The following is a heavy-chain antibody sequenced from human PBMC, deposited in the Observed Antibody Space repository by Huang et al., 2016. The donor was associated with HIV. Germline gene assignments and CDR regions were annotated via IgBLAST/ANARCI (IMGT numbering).Heavy chain of an antibody. D-gene: IGHD3-10*01. V-gene: IGHV3-30*02. CDR3: AKGSMANAFDI. Sequence: QVQLVESGGGVVQPGGSLRLSCAASGFTFSSYGMHWVRQAPGKGLEGGAFIRYDGSNKYDADSVRGRFTISRDNSKNTLYLQMNSLRAEDTAVYYCAKGSMANAFDIWGQGTMVTVSS. CDR2: IRYDGSNK. CDR1: GFTFSSYG. J-gene: IGHJ3*02.